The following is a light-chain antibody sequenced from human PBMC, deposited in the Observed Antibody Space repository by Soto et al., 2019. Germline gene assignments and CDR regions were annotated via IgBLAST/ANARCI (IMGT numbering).Light chain of an antibody. CDR2: EVS. Sequence: QSALTQPASVSRSPGQSLTISCTGTSSDVGGYKFVSWYQQHPGKAPKLMIYEVSNRPSGVSSRFSGSKSGNTASLTISGLQAEDEADYYCGSYTGSIYVFGPGTKLTVL. CDR3: GSYTGSIYV. V-gene: IGLV2-14*01. CDR1: SSDVGGYKF. J-gene: IGLJ1*01.